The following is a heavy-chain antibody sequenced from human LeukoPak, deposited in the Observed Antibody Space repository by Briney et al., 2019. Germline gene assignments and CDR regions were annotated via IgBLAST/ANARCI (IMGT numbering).Heavy chain of an antibody. Sequence: GGSLRLSCAASGFMFSSNAMSWVRQAPGRGLEWVSTISDTGSSTYYADSVKGRFTISRDNSKNTLYLQMNSLRAEDTAVYYCAKGLVPPAYSVPNDYWGQGTLVTVSS. CDR1: GFMFSSNA. CDR2: ISDTGSST. J-gene: IGHJ4*02. D-gene: IGHD2-2*01. V-gene: IGHV3-23*01. CDR3: AKGLVPPAYSVPNDY.